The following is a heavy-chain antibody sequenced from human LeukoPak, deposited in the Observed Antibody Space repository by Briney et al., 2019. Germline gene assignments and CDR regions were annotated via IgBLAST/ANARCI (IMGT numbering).Heavy chain of an antibody. CDR1: GGSFSDYY. Sequence: SETLSLTCAVYGGSFSDYYWSWIRQPPGKGLEWIAEINHSGSTKYNPSLKSRVTISVDTPKNQFSLKLSSVTAADTAVYYCARETSQKGAHYMDVWGKGTTVTISS. J-gene: IGHJ6*03. V-gene: IGHV4-34*01. D-gene: IGHD3-16*01. CDR3: ARETSQKGAHYMDV. CDR2: INHSGST.